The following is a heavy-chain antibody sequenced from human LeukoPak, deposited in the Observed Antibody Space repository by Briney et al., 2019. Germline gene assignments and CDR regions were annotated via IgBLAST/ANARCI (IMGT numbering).Heavy chain of an antibody. CDR2: IYYNGNT. V-gene: IGHV4-59*01. Sequence: PSETLSLTCTVSGGSMSSYYWSWIRPPPGKGLEWVGEIYYNGNTIYSPSLKRRVTSSLDTPKNQSSLPLSSVTAADTPMTYCSGAPIPAAKFDPWGQGTLVTASS. J-gene: IGHJ5*02. CDR1: GGSMSSYY. D-gene: IGHD2-2*01. CDR3: SGAPIPAAKFDP.